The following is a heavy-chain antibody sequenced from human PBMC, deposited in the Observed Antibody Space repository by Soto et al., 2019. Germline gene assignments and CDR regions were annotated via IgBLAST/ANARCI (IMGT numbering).Heavy chain of an antibody. CDR2: LSYNGGAT. J-gene: IGHJ4*02. CDR3: ARLMPFYSGSYSDY. V-gene: IGHV3-23*01. CDR1: GFTFNTYA. Sequence: EVQLLESGGGLVQPGGSLRLSCAASGFTFNTYAMNWVRQAPGKGLEWVSSLSYNGGATFYADSVKGRFTISRDNSKNTLYLQMNSLRVDDTAVYYCARLMPFYSGSYSDYWGQGALVTVSS. D-gene: IGHD1-26*01.